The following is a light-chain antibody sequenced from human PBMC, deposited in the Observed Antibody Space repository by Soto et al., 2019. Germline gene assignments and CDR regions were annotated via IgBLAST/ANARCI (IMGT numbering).Light chain of an antibody. Sequence: DFQMTQSPSSLSASVGDRVTITCRASQGISNYLAWYQQKPGKVPKLLIYTASTLQSGVPSRFSGSGSGTDFTLTIRSLQPEDVAPYYCHKYNSAPLTFGGGTKVEIK. CDR1: QGISNY. J-gene: IGKJ4*01. V-gene: IGKV1-27*01. CDR2: TAS. CDR3: HKYNSAPLT.